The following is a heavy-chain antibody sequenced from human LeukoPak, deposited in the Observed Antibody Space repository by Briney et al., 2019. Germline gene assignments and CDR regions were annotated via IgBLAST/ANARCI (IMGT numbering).Heavy chain of an antibody. CDR2: MNPNSGNT. CDR3: ARSSYDSSGYYSPFDY. Sequence: ASVKVSCKASGYTFTSYDINWVRQATGQGLEWMGWMNPNSGNTGYAQKFQGRVTITRNTSISTAYMELSSLRSEDTAVYYCARSSYDSSGYYSPFDYWGQGTLVTVSS. D-gene: IGHD3-22*01. CDR1: GYTFTSYD. V-gene: IGHV1-8*03. J-gene: IGHJ4*02.